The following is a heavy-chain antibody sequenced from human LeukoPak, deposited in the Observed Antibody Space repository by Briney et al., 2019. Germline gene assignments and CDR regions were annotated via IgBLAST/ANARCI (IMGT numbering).Heavy chain of an antibody. V-gene: IGHV4-59*08. J-gene: IGHJ4*02. Sequence: PSETLSLTCTGSGGSISSYYWSWIRQPPGKGLEWIGYIYYSGSTNYNPSLKSRVTISVDTSKNQFSLKLSSVTAADTAVYYCARTSSANDYWGQGTLVTVSS. CDR2: IYYSGST. CDR1: GGSISSYY. CDR3: ARTSSANDY. D-gene: IGHD2-2*01.